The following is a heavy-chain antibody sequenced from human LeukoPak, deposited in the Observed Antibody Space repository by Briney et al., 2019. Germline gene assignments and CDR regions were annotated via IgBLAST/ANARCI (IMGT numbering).Heavy chain of an antibody. Sequence: SVKVSCKASGGTFSSYAISWVRQAPGQGLEWMGGIIPIFGTANYAQKFQGRVTITADESTSTAYMELSSLRSEDTAVYYCERYDFWSGYSDFDYWGQGTLVTVSS. J-gene: IGHJ4*02. CDR3: ERYDFWSGYSDFDY. V-gene: IGHV1-69*13. CDR1: GGTFSSYA. D-gene: IGHD3-3*01. CDR2: IIPIFGTA.